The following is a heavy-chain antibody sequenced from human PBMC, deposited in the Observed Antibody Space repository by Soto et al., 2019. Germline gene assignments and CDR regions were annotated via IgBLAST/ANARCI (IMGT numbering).Heavy chain of an antibody. J-gene: IGHJ4*02. D-gene: IGHD3-10*02. Sequence: PGGSLRLSCAASGFIFSSHWMHWVRQAPGKGLVGVSHIGPDGSNIWEADSVQGRFTISRDNARNRLYLQMNSLRDEDTAIYYCATDNTCSFAYSGQGILPTLSS. CDR3: ATDNTCSFAY. CDR1: GFIFSSHW. V-gene: IGHV3-74*01. CDR2: IGPDGSNI.